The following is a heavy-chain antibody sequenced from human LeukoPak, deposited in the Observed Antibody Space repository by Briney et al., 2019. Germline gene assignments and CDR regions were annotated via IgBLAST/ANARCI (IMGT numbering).Heavy chain of an antibody. Sequence: GGSLRLSCAASGFTLSSYAMSWVRQAPGKGLEWVSAISGSGGSTYYADSVKGRFTISRDNSKNTLYLQMNSLRAEDTAVYYCAKSALWFGELFIFDYWGQGTLVTVSS. V-gene: IGHV3-23*01. CDR3: AKSALWFGELFIFDY. J-gene: IGHJ4*02. D-gene: IGHD3-10*01. CDR2: ISGSGGST. CDR1: GFTLSSYA.